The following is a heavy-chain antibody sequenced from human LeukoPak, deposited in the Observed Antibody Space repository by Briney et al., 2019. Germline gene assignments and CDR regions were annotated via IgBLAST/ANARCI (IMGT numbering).Heavy chain of an antibody. CDR1: GFTFSNYW. D-gene: IGHD3-16*01. J-gene: IGHJ4*02. CDR3: ARESFGRRKFDY. Sequence: PGGSLRLSCAASGFTFSNYWMHWVRQAPGKGLVWVSRINSDESSTTYADSVEGRFAISRDNAKNSLYLQMNSLRAEDTAVYYCARESFGRRKFDYWGQGTLVTVSS. V-gene: IGHV3-74*01. CDR2: INSDESST.